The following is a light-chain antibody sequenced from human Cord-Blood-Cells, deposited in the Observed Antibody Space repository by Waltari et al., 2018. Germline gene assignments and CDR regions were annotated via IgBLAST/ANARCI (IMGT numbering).Light chain of an antibody. J-gene: IGLJ3*02. CDR2: RNN. Sequence: QSVLTQPPSASGTPGTRSTTSCYGCSSNIRSHHVNWYQLLPGTDPKLLIYRNNQRPSGVPDRFSGSKSGTSASLAISGLRSEDEADYYCAAWDDSLSGPVFGGGTKLTVL. CDR1: SSNIRSHH. CDR3: AAWDDSLSGPV. V-gene: IGLV1-47*01.